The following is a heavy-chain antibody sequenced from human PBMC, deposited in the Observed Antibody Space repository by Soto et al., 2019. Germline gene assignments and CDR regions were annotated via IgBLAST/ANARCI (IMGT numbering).Heavy chain of an antibody. CDR2: IYHGST. J-gene: IGHJ3*02. Sequence: QLQLQESGSGLVKASQTLSLTCAFSGGSISSGGYSWSWIRQPPGQGLEWIGYIYHGSTYYNTSFKSRVTISIDCSKNQFSLKLSSVTAADAAVYYCASSCSRGIGAFDIWGQGTMVTVSS. CDR1: GGSISSGGYS. D-gene: IGHD3-16*01. V-gene: IGHV4-30-2*01. CDR3: ASSCSRGIGAFDI.